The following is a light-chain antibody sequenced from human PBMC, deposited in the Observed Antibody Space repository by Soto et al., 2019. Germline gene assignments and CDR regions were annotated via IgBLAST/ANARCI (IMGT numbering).Light chain of an antibody. CDR2: GAS. V-gene: IGKV3-20*01. CDR3: QQYET. CDR1: QSVSSSS. Sequence: IVLTQSPGTRSLSPGGGGTLSCRASQSVSSSSLSWYQQKPGQAPRLLIYGASSRATGIPDRFTGSGSGTAFTLTIRRLEPEDFAVYYCQQYETFGQGTKVDI. J-gene: IGKJ1*01.